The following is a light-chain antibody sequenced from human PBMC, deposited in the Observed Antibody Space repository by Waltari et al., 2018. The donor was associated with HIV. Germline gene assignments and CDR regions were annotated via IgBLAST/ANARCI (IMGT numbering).Light chain of an antibody. Sequence: QSVLTQPPSASGTPGQRVTISCSGSSSNIGTNSVYWYQQLPGTTPKLLVYRSNPRPSGVPDRFSGSKSGTSGSLAISGLRSEDEADYYCAAWDDSLRGWVFGGGTKLTVL. CDR1: SSNIGTNS. V-gene: IGLV1-47*01. J-gene: IGLJ3*02. CDR3: AAWDDSLRGWV. CDR2: RSN.